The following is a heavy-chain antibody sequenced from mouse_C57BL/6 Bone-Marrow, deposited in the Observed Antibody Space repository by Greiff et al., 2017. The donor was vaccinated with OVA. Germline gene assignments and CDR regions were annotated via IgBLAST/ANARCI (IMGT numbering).Heavy chain of an antibody. Sequence: QVQLKQPGAELVKPGASVKMSCKASGYTFTSYWITWVNQRPGQGLEWIGDIYPGSGSIDYNENFKSKATLTVDTSSSTAYMQLSSLTSEDSAVYYCARRGYYEYFDVWGSGTTVTVSS. J-gene: IGHJ1*01. CDR1: GYTFTSYW. CDR2: IYPGSGSI. D-gene: IGHD2-4*01. V-gene: IGHV1-55*01. CDR3: ARRGYYEYFDV.